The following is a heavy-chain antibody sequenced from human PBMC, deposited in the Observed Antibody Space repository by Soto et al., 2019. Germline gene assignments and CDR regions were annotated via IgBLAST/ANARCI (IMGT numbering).Heavy chain of an antibody. Sequence: GESLESSCKGSGYSFTIYWIGWVRQMPGQGLEWMGFIYPGDSDTRYSPSFQGQVTISADESISTSYLQWSSLKASDTAMYYCARHPTNVLWFGELNYFDYWGQGTLVNVSS. D-gene: IGHD3-10*01. CDR3: ARHPTNVLWFGELNYFDY. CDR1: GYSFTIYW. J-gene: IGHJ4*02. V-gene: IGHV5-51*01. CDR2: IYPGDSDT.